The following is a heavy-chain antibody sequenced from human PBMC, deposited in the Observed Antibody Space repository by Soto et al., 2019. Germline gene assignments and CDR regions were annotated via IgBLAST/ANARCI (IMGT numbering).Heavy chain of an antibody. V-gene: IGHV4-59*12. CDR1: GGSISSYY. Sequence: QVQLQESGPGLVKPSETLSLTCTVSGGSISSYYWSWIRQPPGKGLEWLGYIYYSGSTNYNPSLKIXXTXAXXTSKNQCALKLSSVTAADRAVYYCAWGNYYYGMDVWGQGTTVTVSS. CDR3: AWGNYYYGMDV. D-gene: IGHD3-16*01. CDR2: IYYSGST. J-gene: IGHJ6*02.